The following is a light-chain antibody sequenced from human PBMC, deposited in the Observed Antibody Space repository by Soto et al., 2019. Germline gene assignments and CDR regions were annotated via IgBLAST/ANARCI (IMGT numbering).Light chain of an antibody. CDR3: QQYNNWPPRQT. V-gene: IGKV3-15*01. CDR1: QSVSSN. CDR2: GAS. J-gene: IGKJ2*01. Sequence: EIVLTQSPATLSVSPGERATLSCSASQSVSSNLAWYQQKPGQAPMLLIYGASTMATGIPARFSGSGSVTEFTRTITSLQSEDCAVYYCQQYNNWPPRQTFGQGTKLEIK.